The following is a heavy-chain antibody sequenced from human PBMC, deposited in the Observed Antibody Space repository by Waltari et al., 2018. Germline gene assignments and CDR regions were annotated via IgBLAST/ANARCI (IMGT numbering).Heavy chain of an antibody. CDR2: VSGSGGGT. V-gene: IGHV3-23*04. CDR1: GFTFFKSA. Sequence: EVPLVESGGGLVQPGGSLRLSCAASGFTFFKSALSWVRQAPGKGLEWVSSVSGSGGGTFYADSLKGRFTISRDNSKKTLYLEMNSLGAEDTAIYYCAKDRVDFWSGAFDYWGQGTLVSVSS. D-gene: IGHD3-3*01. CDR3: AKDRVDFWSGAFDY. J-gene: IGHJ4*02.